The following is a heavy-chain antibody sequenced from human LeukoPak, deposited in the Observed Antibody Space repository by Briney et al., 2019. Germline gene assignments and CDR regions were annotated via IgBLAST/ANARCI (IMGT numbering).Heavy chain of an antibody. J-gene: IGHJ4*02. Sequence: QPGGSLRLSCAASGFTFSSYWMHWVRHTPGKGLVWVSRINSDGSSTSYADSVKGRFTISRDNGKNTLFLQMNSLRAEDTAVYYCARGLSSLYYFEYWGQGTLVTVSS. D-gene: IGHD2-2*01. CDR3: ARGLSSLYYFEY. V-gene: IGHV3-74*01. CDR1: GFTFSSYW. CDR2: INSDGSST.